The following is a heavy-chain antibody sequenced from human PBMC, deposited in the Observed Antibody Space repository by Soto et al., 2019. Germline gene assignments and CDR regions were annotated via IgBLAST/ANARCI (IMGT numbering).Heavy chain of an antibody. J-gene: IGHJ4*02. CDR1: GGTFSSYP. CDR2: ISPGFGIA. Sequence: QVQLVQSGAEVTKPGSSVKVSCKASGGTFSSYPISWVRQAPGQGLEWMGGISPGFGIANYAQKFHGRVTITAYTSTAYMELSSLRSEDTALYSCASPSRAGMYYYFNYWCQGTLVTVSS. D-gene: IGHD3-10*01. V-gene: IGHV1-69*17. CDR3: ASPSRAGMYYYFNY.